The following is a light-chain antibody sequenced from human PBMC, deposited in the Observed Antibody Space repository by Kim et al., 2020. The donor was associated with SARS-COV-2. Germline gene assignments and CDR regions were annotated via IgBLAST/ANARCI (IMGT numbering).Light chain of an antibody. J-gene: IGLJ2*01. CDR1: SLRTYY. CDR2: GKN. V-gene: IGLV3-19*01. CDR3: NSRDNSGDHVA. Sequence: SSELTQDPVVSVALGQTVRITCQGDSLRTYYASWYQQKPGQAPILVIYGKNNRPSGIPDRFSGSSSGNKASLTVTGAQAVDEADYYCNSRDNSGDHVAFG.